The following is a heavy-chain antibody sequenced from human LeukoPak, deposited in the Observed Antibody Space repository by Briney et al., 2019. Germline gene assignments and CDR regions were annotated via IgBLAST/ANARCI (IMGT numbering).Heavy chain of an antibody. Sequence: PPGGSLRLSCAASGFTFSSYAMHWVRQAPGKGLEWVAVISYDGSNKYYADSVKGRFTISRDNSKNTLYLQMNSLRAEDTAVYYCARELHSSSWDYYYYGMDVWGQGTTVTVSS. J-gene: IGHJ6*02. D-gene: IGHD6-13*01. CDR1: GFTFSSYA. CDR2: ISYDGSNK. CDR3: ARELHSSSWDYYYYGMDV. V-gene: IGHV3-30-3*01.